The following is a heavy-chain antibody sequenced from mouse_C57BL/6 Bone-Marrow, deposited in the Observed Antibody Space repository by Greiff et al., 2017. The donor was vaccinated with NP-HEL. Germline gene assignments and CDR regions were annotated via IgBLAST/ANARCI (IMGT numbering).Heavy chain of an antibody. CDR2: ISSGGSYT. Sequence: EVHLVESGGDLVKPGGSLKLSCAASGFTFSSYGMSWVRQTPDKRLEWVATISSGGSYTYYPDSVTGRFTISRDNDKNTLYLQMSSLNSEDTAMYYGARTYGNLHFDYWGQGTTLTVSS. CDR3: ARTYGNLHFDY. D-gene: IGHD2-1*01. J-gene: IGHJ2*01. V-gene: IGHV5-6*01. CDR1: GFTFSSYG.